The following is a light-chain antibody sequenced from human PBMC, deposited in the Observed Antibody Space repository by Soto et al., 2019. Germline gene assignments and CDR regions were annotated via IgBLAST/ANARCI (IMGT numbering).Light chain of an antibody. V-gene: IGLV2-23*01. J-gene: IGLJ7*01. CDR3: CSHAGRSDV. CDR1: SNDVGSYNL. CDR2: EGS. Sequence: QSVVTQPASVSGSPGQSITICCTGTSNDVGSYNLVSWYQQHPGKAPKLMIYEGSKRPSGVSHRFSGSKSGNTASLTISGLQAEDEADYFCCSHAGRSDVFGGGTQLTVL.